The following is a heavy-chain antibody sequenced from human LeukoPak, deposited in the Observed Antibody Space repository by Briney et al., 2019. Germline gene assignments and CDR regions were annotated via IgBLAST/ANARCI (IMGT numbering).Heavy chain of an antibody. CDR1: GGSISSYY. CDR3: ARESGVVVPAAIPLDAFDI. Sequence: SETLSLTCTVSGGSISSYYWSWIRQPAGKGLEWIGRIYTSGSTNYNPSLKSRVTMSVDTSKNQFPLKLSSVTAADTAVYYCARESGVVVPAAIPLDAFDIWGQGTMVTVSS. CDR2: IYTSGST. V-gene: IGHV4-4*07. D-gene: IGHD2-2*01. J-gene: IGHJ3*02.